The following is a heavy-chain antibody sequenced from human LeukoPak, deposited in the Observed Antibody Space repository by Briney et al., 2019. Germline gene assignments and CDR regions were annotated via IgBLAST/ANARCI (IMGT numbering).Heavy chain of an antibody. D-gene: IGHD3-22*01. J-gene: IGHJ5*02. V-gene: IGHV4-61*02. CDR2: IYTSGST. CDR1: GGSISSGSYY. CDR3: ARSPMAYYHDSSGYPAVNWFDP. Sequence: SQTLSLTCTVSGGSISSGSYYWSWIRQPAGKGLEWIGRIYTSGSTNYNPSLKSRVTISVDTSKNQFSLKLSSVTAADTAVYYCARSPMAYYHDSSGYPAVNWFDPWGQGTLVTVSS.